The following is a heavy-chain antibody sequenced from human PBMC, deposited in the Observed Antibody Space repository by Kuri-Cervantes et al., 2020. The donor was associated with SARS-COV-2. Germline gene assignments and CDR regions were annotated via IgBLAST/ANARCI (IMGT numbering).Heavy chain of an antibody. CDR2: INPSGGST. J-gene: IGHJ4*02. CDR3: ARGPLGSYDFWSGYYHNYDY. V-gene: IGHV1-46*01. CDR1: GYTFTSYY. Sequence: ASVKVSCKASGYTFTSYYMHWVRQAPGQGLEWMGIINPSGGSTSYAQKFQGRVTMTRDTSTSTVYMELSSLRSEDTAVYYCARGPLGSYDFWSGYYHNYDYWGQRTLVTVSS. D-gene: IGHD3-3*01.